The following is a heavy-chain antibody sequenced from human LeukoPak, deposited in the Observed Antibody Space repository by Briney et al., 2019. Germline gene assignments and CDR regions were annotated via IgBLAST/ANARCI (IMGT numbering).Heavy chain of an antibody. CDR2: ISYDGSNK. J-gene: IGHJ3*02. CDR1: GFTFSSYA. V-gene: IGHV3-30-3*01. D-gene: IGHD5-12*01. CDR3: ARDPWDMVATLYAFDI. Sequence: GRSLRLSCAASGFTFSSYAMHWVRQAPGKGLEWVAVISYDGSNKYYADSVKGRFTISRDNSKNTLYLQMNSLRAEDTAVYYCARDPWDMVATLYAFDIWGQGTMVTVSS.